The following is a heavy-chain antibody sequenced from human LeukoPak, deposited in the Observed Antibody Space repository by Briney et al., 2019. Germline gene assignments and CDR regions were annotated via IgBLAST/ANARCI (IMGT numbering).Heavy chain of an antibody. D-gene: IGHD6-6*01. Sequence: SVKVSCKASGGTFTTYAISWVRQAPGQGLEWMGRIIPILGIANYAQKFQGRVTITADKSTSTAYMELSRLRSDDTAVYYCARDSRPNKAFDIWGQGTMVTVSS. CDR1: GGTFTTYA. J-gene: IGHJ3*02. V-gene: IGHV1-69*04. CDR3: ARDSRPNKAFDI. CDR2: IIPILGIA.